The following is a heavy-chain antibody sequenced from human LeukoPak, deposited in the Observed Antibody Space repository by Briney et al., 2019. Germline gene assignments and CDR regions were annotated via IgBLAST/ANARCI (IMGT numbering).Heavy chain of an antibody. Sequence: GGSLRLSCAASGFTFSSYSMNWVRQAQGKGLEWVSSISSSSSYIYYADSVKGRFTISRDNAKNSLYLQMNSLRAEDTAVYYCAREDSIEAFDIWGQGTMVTVSS. D-gene: IGHD4-11*01. J-gene: IGHJ3*02. CDR3: AREDSIEAFDI. CDR2: ISSSSSYI. CDR1: GFTFSSYS. V-gene: IGHV3-21*01.